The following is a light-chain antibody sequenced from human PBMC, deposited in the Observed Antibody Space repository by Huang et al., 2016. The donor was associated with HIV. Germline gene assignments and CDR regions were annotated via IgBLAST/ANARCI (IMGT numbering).Light chain of an antibody. J-gene: IGKJ1*01. CDR3: QQSYSTPVT. CDR2: AAY. CDR1: QTITSY. Sequence: DIQMTQSPSSLSASVGDRVTITCRASQTITSYLNWYQQKPGKAPKLLIDAAYTLQSGVPSRFSGSGSGTDFTLTISRLQPDDFALYYCQQSYSTPVTFAQGTKVEIK. V-gene: IGKV1-39*01.